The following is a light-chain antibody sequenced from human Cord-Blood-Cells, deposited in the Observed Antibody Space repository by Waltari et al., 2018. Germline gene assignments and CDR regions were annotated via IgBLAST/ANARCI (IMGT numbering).Light chain of an antibody. CDR3: QQYYSTPWT. CDR1: QSVLYSSNNKNY. CDR2: WAS. Sequence: DIVMTQSPDSLAVSLGERATIHCKSSQSVLYSSNNKNYLAWYQQIPGQPPKLLIYWASTRASGVPDRFSGSGSGTDFTLSIISLQAEDVAVYYCQQYYSTPWTFGQGTKVEIK. V-gene: IGKV4-1*01. J-gene: IGKJ1*01.